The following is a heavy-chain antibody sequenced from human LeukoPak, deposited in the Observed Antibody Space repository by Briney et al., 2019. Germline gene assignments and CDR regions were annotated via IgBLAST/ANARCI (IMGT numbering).Heavy chain of an antibody. D-gene: IGHD3-10*01. CDR2: VSTSGIYI. Sequence: GGSLRLSCAASGFTFSSYNMNWVRQAPGKGLKWVSSVSTSGIYIYYADSVKGRFTISRHNAKNSVYLQMNSLRAEDTAVYYCARGGNRATPFDTWGQGTMVTVSS. V-gene: IGHV3-21*01. CDR1: GFTFSSYN. CDR3: ARGGNRATPFDT. J-gene: IGHJ3*02.